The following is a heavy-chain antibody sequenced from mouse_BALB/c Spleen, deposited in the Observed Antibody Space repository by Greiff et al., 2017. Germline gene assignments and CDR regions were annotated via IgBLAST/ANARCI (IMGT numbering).Heavy chain of an antibody. V-gene: IGHV3-2*02. Sequence: EVQLVESGPGLVKPSQSLSLTCTVTGYSITSDYAWNWIRQFPGNKLEWMGYISYSGSTSYNPSLKSRISITRDTSKNQFFLQLNSVTTEDTATYYCARGTTAGYFDVWGAGTTVTVSS. J-gene: IGHJ1*01. D-gene: IGHD1-2*01. CDR1: GYSITSDYA. CDR2: ISYSGST. CDR3: ARGTTAGYFDV.